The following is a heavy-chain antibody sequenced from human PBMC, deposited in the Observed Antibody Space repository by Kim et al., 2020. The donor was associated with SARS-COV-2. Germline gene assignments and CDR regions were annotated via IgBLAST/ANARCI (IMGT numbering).Heavy chain of an antibody. J-gene: IGHJ6*02. CDR2: IIPIFGTA. D-gene: IGHD5-18*01. Sequence: SVKVSCKASGGTFSSYAISWVRQAPGQGLEWMGGIIPIFGTANYAQKFQGRVTITADESTSTAYMELSSLGSEDTAVYYCARSSTAMITGDYYGMDVWGQGTTVTVSS. CDR1: GGTFSSYA. CDR3: ARSSTAMITGDYYGMDV. V-gene: IGHV1-69*13.